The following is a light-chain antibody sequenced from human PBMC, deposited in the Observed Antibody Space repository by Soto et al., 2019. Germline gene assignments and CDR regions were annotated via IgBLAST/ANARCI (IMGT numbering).Light chain of an antibody. CDR3: QQRSSWPI. Sequence: EVVMTQSPATLSVSPGERATLFCRASQSISSYLAWFQQKPGQAPRLLIYDASNRATGIPARFSGSGSGTDFTLTISRLEPEDFAVYYCQQRSSWPIFGGGTKVDIK. CDR2: DAS. CDR1: QSISSY. V-gene: IGKV3-11*01. J-gene: IGKJ4*01.